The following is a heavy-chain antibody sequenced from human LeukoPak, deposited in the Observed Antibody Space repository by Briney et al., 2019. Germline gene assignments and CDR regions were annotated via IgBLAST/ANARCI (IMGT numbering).Heavy chain of an antibody. J-gene: IGHJ4*02. Sequence: GGSLRLSCAASGFTFSSYALNWVRQAPGKGLEWISYISSSSSTIYYTDSVKGRFTISRDNAKDSLYLQMNSLRADDTAVYYCAGSIDWGQGTLVTVSS. CDR1: GFTFSSYA. CDR2: ISSSSSTI. D-gene: IGHD3-10*01. V-gene: IGHV3-48*04. CDR3: AGSID.